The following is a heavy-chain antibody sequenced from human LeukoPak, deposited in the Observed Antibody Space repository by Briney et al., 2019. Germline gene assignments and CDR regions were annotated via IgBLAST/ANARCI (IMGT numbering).Heavy chain of an antibody. D-gene: IGHD3-16*01. CDR2: FDPEDGET. CDR1: GYTLTELS. V-gene: IGHV1-24*01. J-gene: IGHJ4*02. Sequence: ASVKVSCKVSGYTLTELSMHWVRQAPGKGLEWMGGFDPEDGETIYAQKFQGRVTMTEDTSTDTAYMELSSLRSEDTAVYYCATVGLITFGGVLDYWGQGTLVTVSS. CDR3: ATVGLITFGGVLDY.